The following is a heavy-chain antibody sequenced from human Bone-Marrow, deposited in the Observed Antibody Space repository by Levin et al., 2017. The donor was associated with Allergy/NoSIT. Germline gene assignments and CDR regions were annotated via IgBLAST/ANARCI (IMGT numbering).Heavy chain of an antibody. J-gene: IGHJ6*02. CDR3: AGSYSSGYYYEYYYYGMDV. CDR1: GFTFSSYA. V-gene: IGHV3-30*04. CDR2: ISYDGSNK. D-gene: IGHD3-22*01. Sequence: GGSLRLSCAASGFTFSSYAMHWVRQAPGKGLEWVAVISYDGSNKYYADSVKGRFTISRDNSKNTLYLQMNSLRAEDTAVYYCAGSYSSGYYYEYYYYGMDVWGQGTTVTVSS.